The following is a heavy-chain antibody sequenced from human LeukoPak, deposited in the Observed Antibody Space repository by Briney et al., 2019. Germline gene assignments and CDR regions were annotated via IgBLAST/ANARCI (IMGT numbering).Heavy chain of an antibody. J-gene: IGHJ6*02. Sequence: SETLSLTCTVSGGSISSYYWSWIRQPPGKGLEWIGYIYYSGSTNYNPSLKSRVTISVDTSKNQFSLKLSSVTAADTAVYYCARHDNGGGTSPDRHYYYGMDVWGQGTTVTVSS. D-gene: IGHD2-2*01. V-gene: IGHV4-59*08. CDR2: IYYSGST. CDR1: GGSISSYY. CDR3: ARHDNGGGTSPDRHYYYGMDV.